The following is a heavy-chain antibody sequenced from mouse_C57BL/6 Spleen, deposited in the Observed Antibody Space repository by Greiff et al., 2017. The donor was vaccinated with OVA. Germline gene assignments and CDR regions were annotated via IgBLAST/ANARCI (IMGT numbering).Heavy chain of an antibody. D-gene: IGHD2-4*01. J-gene: IGHJ4*01. CDR1: GFTFSSYA. CDR3: ARDPDYDYDYYAMDY. V-gene: IGHV5-4*01. CDR2: ISDGGSYT. Sequence: DVMLVESGGGLVKPGGSLKLSCAASGFTFSSYAMSWVRQTPEKRLEWVATISDGGSYTYYPDNVKGRFTISRDNAKNNLYLQMSHLKSEDTAMYYCARDPDYDYDYYAMDYWGQGTSVTVSS.